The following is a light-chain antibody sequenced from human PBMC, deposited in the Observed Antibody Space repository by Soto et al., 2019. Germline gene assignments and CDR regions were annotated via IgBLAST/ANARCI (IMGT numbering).Light chain of an antibody. CDR3: QQYSNWPWT. CDR2: GAS. Sequence: EIVMTQSPATLSVSPGERATLSCRASQSVSSNLAWYQQKRGQAPRLLIYGASSRATGIPARFSGSGSATEFTLTISSLQSEDFAVYYCQQYSNWPWTFGQGTKV. V-gene: IGKV3-15*01. J-gene: IGKJ1*01. CDR1: QSVSSN.